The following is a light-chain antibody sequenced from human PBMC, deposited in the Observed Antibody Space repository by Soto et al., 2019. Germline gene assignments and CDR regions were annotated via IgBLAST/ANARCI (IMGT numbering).Light chain of an antibody. CDR3: QKYNSDPRT. CDR1: QSISNC. J-gene: IGKJ2*02. V-gene: IGKV1-27*01. Sequence: DIQMTQSPSSLSASVGDRVTITCRASQSISNCLAWYQQKPGKVPKLLIYAASTLQSGVPSRFSGSGSGTDFTLTSSSLQPEDVATHYCQKYNSDPRTFGQGTKLEIK. CDR2: AAS.